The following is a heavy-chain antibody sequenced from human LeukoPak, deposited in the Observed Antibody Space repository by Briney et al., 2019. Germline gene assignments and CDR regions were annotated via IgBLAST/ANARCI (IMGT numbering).Heavy chain of an antibody. V-gene: IGHV4-30-2*01. D-gene: IGHD3-22*01. CDR1: GGSISRGGYS. CDR3: AARDYDSSGYGY. Sequence: PSPTLSLTCAVSGGSISRGGYSWGWIRQPPGKGPEWIGYIYHSGSTYYNPCLKSRVTISVDRSKNQFSLKLSSVTAADTAVYYCAARDYDSSGYGYWGQGTLVTVSS. J-gene: IGHJ4*02. CDR2: IYHSGST.